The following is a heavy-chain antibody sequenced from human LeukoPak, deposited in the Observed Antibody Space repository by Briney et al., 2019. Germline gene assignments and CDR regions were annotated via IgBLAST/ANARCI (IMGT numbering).Heavy chain of an antibody. J-gene: IGHJ4*02. CDR1: GFSFSNAW. CDR3: AKHHRMAARLVYFDY. CDR2: IYSGGST. D-gene: IGHD6-6*01. Sequence: GGSLRLSCAGSGFSFSNAWMSWVRQAPGKGLEWVSVIYSGGSTYYADSVKGRFTISRDNSKNTLYLQMNSLRAEDTAVYYCAKHHRMAARLVYFDYWGQGTLVTVSS. V-gene: IGHV3-66*04.